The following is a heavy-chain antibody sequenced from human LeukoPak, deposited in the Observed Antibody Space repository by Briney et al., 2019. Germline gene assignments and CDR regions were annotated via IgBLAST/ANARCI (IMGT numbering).Heavy chain of an antibody. Sequence: GGGLRHFCAGPGFTFWRYAMERVPPGTGEGGGGGAGISDSGGSTYYADSVKGRFTISRDNSKNTLYLQMNSLRADDTAVYYCARGLHSSSWYEAFDYWGQGTLVTVSS. D-gene: IGHD6-13*01. CDR2: ISDSGGST. V-gene: IGHV3-23*01. CDR3: ARGLHSSSWYEAFDY. CDR1: GFTFWRYA. J-gene: IGHJ4*02.